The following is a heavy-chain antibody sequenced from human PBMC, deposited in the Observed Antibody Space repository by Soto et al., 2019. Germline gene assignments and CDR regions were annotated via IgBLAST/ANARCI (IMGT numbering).Heavy chain of an antibody. CDR2: IIPIFGTT. D-gene: IGHD2-21*01. V-gene: IGHV1-69*13. J-gene: IGHJ4*02. Sequence: ASVKVSCKASGGIFSSYSITWVLQAPGQGLEWMGGIIPIFGTTNYAQKFQGRVTMTADESTTTMYLELRNLTFEDTAVYYCASNADCGGDCYSYWGQGTLVTVSS. CDR3: ASNADCGGDCYSY. CDR1: GGIFSSYS.